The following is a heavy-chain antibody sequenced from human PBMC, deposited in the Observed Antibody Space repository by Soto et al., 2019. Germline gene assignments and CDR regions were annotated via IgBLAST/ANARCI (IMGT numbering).Heavy chain of an antibody. V-gene: IGHV1-69*01. CDR3: ARDLGLYGSGSALYNWFDP. D-gene: IGHD3-10*01. CDR1: GGTFSSYA. CDR2: IIPIFGTA. Sequence: QVQLVQSGAEVKKPGSSVKVSCKASGGTFSSYAISWVRQAPGQGLEWMGGIIPIFGTANYAQKFQGRVTITADESTSTAYMELSSLRSEDTAVYYCARDLGLYGSGSALYNWFDPRGQGTLVTVSS. J-gene: IGHJ5*02.